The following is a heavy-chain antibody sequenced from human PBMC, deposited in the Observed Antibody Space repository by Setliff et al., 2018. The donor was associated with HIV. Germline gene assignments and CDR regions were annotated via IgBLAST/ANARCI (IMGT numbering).Heavy chain of an antibody. CDR2: VYYSGST. D-gene: IGHD7-27*01. Sequence: PSETLSLTCTVSGDPISTYYWSWVRKPPGKGLEWIGYVYYSGSTSYSPSLRGRVTMSVDPSKNQFSLKLNSVTAADTAIYYCARHAKLGIGGNDVFDIWGQGTMVTVSS. J-gene: IGHJ3*02. CDR1: GDPISTYY. CDR3: ARHAKLGIGGNDVFDI. V-gene: IGHV4-59*01.